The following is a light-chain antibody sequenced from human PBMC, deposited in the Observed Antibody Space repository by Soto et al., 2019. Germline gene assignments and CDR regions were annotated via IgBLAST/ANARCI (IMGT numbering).Light chain of an antibody. CDR2: NNI. CDR3: QSYDSSLSGYV. V-gene: IGLV1-40*01. J-gene: IGLJ1*01. CDR1: SSNIGAGYD. Sequence: QLVLTQPPSVSGAPGQRVTISCTGSSSNIGAGYDVHWYQQLPGTAPKLLIYNNINRPSGVPDRFSGSKSATSVSLAITGLQAEDEADYYCQSYDSSLSGYVFGTGTKLTVL.